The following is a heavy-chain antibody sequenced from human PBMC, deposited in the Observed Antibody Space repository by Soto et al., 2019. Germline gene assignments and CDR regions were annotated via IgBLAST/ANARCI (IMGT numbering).Heavy chain of an antibody. V-gene: IGHV1-69*13. Sequence: SVKVSCKASGGTFSRYAISWVRQAPGQGLEWMGEIIPIFGTANYAQKFQGRVTITADESTSTAYMELSSLRSEDTAVYYCARTKAAAQATYYYGMDVWGQGTTVTVSS. CDR3: ARTKAAAQATYYYGMDV. CDR2: IIPIFGTA. D-gene: IGHD6-13*01. CDR1: GGTFSRYA. J-gene: IGHJ6*02.